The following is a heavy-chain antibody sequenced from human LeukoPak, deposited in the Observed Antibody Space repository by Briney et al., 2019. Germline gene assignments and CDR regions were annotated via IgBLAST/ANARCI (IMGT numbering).Heavy chain of an antibody. D-gene: IGHD2-15*01. CDR1: GGTFSSYD. Sequence: SVKVSCKASGGTFSSYDISWVRQAPGQGLEWMGGSIPIFGTANYAQKFQGRVTITADKSTSTAYMELSSLRSEDTAVYYCARVNLVVVAAIGVGHAFHIWGQGTMVTVSS. CDR3: ARVNLVVVAAIGVGHAFHI. CDR2: SIPIFGTA. J-gene: IGHJ3*02. V-gene: IGHV1-69*06.